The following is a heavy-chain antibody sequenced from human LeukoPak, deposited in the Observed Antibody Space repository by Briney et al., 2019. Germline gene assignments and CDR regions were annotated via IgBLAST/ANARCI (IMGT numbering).Heavy chain of an antibody. CDR2: IWYDGSNK. D-gene: IGHD5-12*01. Sequence: PGGSLRLSCAASGFTFSSYVMHWVRQAPGKGLEWVAVIWYDGSNKYYADSVKGRFTISRDNSKNTLYLQMNSLRAEDTAVYYCAREGYSGYVFDYWGQGTLVTVSS. CDR1: GFTFSSYV. CDR3: AREGYSGYVFDY. V-gene: IGHV3-33*01. J-gene: IGHJ4*02.